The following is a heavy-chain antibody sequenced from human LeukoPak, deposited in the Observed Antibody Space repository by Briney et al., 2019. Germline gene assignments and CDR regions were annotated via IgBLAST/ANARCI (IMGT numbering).Heavy chain of an antibody. CDR1: GYTFTSYD. Sequence: ASVKVSCKASGYTFTSYDINWVRQATGQGLEWMGWMNPNSGNTGYAQKFQGRVTMTRNTSISAAYMELSRPRSDDTAVYYCARDPTYYDFWSGPGRYYYYYMDVWGKGTTVTVSS. CDR2: MNPNSGNT. J-gene: IGHJ6*03. V-gene: IGHV1-8*01. D-gene: IGHD3-3*01. CDR3: ARDPTYYDFWSGPGRYYYYYMDV.